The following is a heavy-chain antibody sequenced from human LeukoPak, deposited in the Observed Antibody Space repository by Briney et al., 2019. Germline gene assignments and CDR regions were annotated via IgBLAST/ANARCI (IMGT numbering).Heavy chain of an antibody. Sequence: SETLSLTCTVSGGSISSYYWSWIRQPPGKGLEWIGYIYYSGSTNYNPSLKSRVTISVDTSKNQFSLKLSSVTAADTAVYYCARLYGEGDYYDSSGYYYGAFDIWGQGTMVTVSS. CDR2: IYYSGST. J-gene: IGHJ3*02. CDR3: ARLYGEGDYYDSSGYYYGAFDI. CDR1: GGSISSYY. V-gene: IGHV4-59*12. D-gene: IGHD3-22*01.